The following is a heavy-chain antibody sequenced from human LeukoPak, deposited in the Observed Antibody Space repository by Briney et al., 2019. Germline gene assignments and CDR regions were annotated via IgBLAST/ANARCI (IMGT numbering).Heavy chain of an antibody. CDR3: ARDSRVGATRVFFNWFDP. V-gene: IGHV4-4*07. CDR2: IYTTGST. J-gene: IGHJ5*02. D-gene: IGHD1-26*01. CDR1: GGSISSYY. Sequence: PSETLSLTCTVSGGSISSYYWSWIRQPAGKGLEWIGRIYTTGSTNYNPSLKSRVTMSVDTSKNQFSLKLSSVTAADTAVYYCARDSRVGATRVFFNWFDPWGQGTLVTVSS.